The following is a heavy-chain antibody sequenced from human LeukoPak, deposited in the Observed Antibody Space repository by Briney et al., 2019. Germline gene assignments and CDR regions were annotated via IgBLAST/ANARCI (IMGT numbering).Heavy chain of an antibody. CDR1: GGSFSGYY. CDR2: INHSGST. Sequence: SETLSLTCAVYGGSFSGYYWSWIRQPPGKGLEWIGEINHSGSTNYNPSLKSRVTISVDTSKNQFSLKLSSVTAADTAVYYCVRRVTTLDYRGQGTLVTVSS. D-gene: IGHD4-17*01. J-gene: IGHJ4*02. CDR3: VRRVTTLDY. V-gene: IGHV4-34*01.